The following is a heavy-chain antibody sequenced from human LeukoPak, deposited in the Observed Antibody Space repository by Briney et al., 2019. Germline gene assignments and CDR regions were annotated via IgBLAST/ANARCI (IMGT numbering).Heavy chain of an antibody. V-gene: IGHV3-74*01. CDR3: VVGGSPGY. Sequence: GGSMRLSCAASGLAFSAYKMHWVRRAPRKGLVWVSRISTDGYTTDYADFVQGRFTASRDNTKNTWSLEMNSLRAEDTAVYYCVVGGSPGYWGQGTLVTVSS. CDR2: ISTDGYTT. CDR1: GLAFSAYK. D-gene: IGHD2-15*01. J-gene: IGHJ4*02.